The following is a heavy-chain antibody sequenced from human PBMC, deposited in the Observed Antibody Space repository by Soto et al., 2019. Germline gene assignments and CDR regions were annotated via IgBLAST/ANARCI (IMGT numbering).Heavy chain of an antibody. D-gene: IGHD3-3*01. CDR2: ISGSGGST. CDR1: GFTFSSYA. Sequence: PRLSCAASGFTFSSYAMSWVRQAPGKGLEWVSAISGSGGSTYYADSVKGRFTIPRDNSKNTLYLQMNSLRAEDTAVYYCAKNGFWSGYPYYFDYWGQGALVTVSS. J-gene: IGHJ4*02. CDR3: AKNGFWSGYPYYFDY. V-gene: IGHV3-23*01.